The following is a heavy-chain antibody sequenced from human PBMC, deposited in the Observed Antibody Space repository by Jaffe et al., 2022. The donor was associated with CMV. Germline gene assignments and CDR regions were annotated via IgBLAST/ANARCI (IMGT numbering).Heavy chain of an antibody. V-gene: IGHV3-48*03. D-gene: IGHD3-22*01. CDR2: ISSSGSTI. CDR1: GFTFSSYE. J-gene: IGHJ3*02. CDR3: ARDRDYYDSSGYYSLGAFDI. Sequence: EVQLVESGGGLVQPGGSLRLSCAASGFTFSSYEMNWVRQAPGKGLEWVSYISSSGSTIYYADSVKGRFTISRDNAKNSLYLQMNSLRAEDTAVYYCARDRDYYDSSGYYSLGAFDIWGQGTMVTVSS.